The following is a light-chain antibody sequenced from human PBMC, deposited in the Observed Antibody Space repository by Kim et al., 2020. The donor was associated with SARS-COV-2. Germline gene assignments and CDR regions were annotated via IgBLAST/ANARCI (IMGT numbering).Light chain of an antibody. CDR2: DKT. V-gene: IGLV1-40*01. J-gene: IGLJ1*01. CDR3: QSYDNGLRGYV. Sequence: RVTMSCTGSSSNIGAGYDVHRYQQFPTTAPQPLSYDKTTRPSGVPERFSGSKAGTAAAMVSTGPQGENEADYYCQSYDNGLRGYVFGTGTKVTVL. CDR1: SSNIGAGYD.